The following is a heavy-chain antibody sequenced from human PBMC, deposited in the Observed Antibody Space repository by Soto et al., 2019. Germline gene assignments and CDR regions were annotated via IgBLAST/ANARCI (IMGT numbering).Heavy chain of an antibody. CDR1: GYTFTSYG. CDR2: ISPYNGYT. CDR3: VRSGTAPMLRHHWFDP. V-gene: IGHV1-18*01. D-gene: IGHD1-1*01. J-gene: IGHJ5*02. Sequence: ASVKVSCKASGYTFTSYGLSWVRQAPGQGLEWMGWISPYNGYTNYAQKLQGRVTMTTDTSTSTAYMELRSLRAEDTAVYYCVRSGTAPMLRHHWFDPWGHGTPVTVSS.